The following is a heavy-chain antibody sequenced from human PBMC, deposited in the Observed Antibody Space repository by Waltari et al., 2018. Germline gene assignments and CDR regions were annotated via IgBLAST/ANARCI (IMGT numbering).Heavy chain of an antibody. CDR2: ISYRGTT. Sequence: GWVPQPPGQGLEWIGTISYRGTTYNSPSLQSRVTISRDTSKNQLSLKLDSVTASDTAVYYCATYIGASVGTASFDVWGQGTMVTVSS. CDR3: ATYIGASVGTASFDV. J-gene: IGHJ3*01. V-gene: IGHV4-39*01. D-gene: IGHD5-12*01.